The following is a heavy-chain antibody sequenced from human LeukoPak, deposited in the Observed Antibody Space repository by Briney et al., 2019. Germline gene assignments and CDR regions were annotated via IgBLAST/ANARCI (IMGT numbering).Heavy chain of an antibody. CDR2: INHSGST. CDR1: GGSFSGYY. V-gene: IGHV4-34*01. D-gene: IGHD3-3*01. Sequence: SETLSLTCAVYGGSFSGYYWSWIRQPPGKGLEWIGEINHSGSTNYNPSLKSRVTISVDTSKNQFSLKLSSVTAADAAVYYCARAVSDFWSGYLRYFDLWGRGTLVTVSS. J-gene: IGHJ2*01. CDR3: ARAVSDFWSGYLRYFDL.